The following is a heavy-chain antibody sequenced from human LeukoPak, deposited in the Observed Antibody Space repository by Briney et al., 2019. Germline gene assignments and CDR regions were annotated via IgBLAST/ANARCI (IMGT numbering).Heavy chain of an antibody. CDR3: ARGGGYCSGGSCRSVDAFDV. D-gene: IGHD2-15*01. CDR2: ISSSSSSI. V-gene: IGHV3-21*01. J-gene: IGHJ3*01. CDR1: GFTFSTYW. Sequence: PGGSLRLSCAASGFTFSTYWMHWVRQPPGKGLVWVSSISSSSSSIYYADSVKGRFTISRDNAKNSLYLQMNSLGAEDTAVYYCARGGGYCSGGSCRSVDAFDVWGQGTMVTVCS.